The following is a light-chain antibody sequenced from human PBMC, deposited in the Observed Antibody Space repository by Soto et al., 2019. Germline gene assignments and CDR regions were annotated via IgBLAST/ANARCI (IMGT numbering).Light chain of an antibody. CDR1: QSVSSY. CDR2: DAS. J-gene: IGKJ5*01. V-gene: IGKV3-11*01. CDR3: QQRSNWSIT. Sequence: IVLTHSPATLSLSPLERATLSFRASQSVSSYLAWYQQKPGQAPRLLIYDASNRATGIPARFSGSGSGTDFTLTISSLEPEDFAVYYCQQRSNWSITFGQGTRLGL.